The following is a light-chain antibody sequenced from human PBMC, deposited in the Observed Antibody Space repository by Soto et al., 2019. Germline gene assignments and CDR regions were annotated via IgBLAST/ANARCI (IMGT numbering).Light chain of an antibody. CDR2: GNS. CDR3: AACDDSLNGVV. Sequence: QSVLTQPPSVSGAPGQRVTISCTGSSSNIGAGYDVHWYQQIPGTAPKLLIYGNSNRPSGVPDRFSGSKSGTSASLAISGLQSEDEADYYCAACDDSLNGVVFGGGTKLTVL. V-gene: IGLV1-40*01. CDR1: SSNIGAGYD. J-gene: IGLJ2*01.